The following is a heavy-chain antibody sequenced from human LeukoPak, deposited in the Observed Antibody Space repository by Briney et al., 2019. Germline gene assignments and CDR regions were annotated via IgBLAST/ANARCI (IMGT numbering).Heavy chain of an antibody. CDR3: ARGLLRFLEWYCFDP. D-gene: IGHD3-3*01. CDR2: ISAYNGNT. CDR1: GYTFTSYG. J-gene: IGHJ5*02. V-gene: IGHV1-18*01. Sequence: ASVKVSCKASGYTFTSYGISWVRQAPGQGLEWMGWISAYNGNTNYAQKLQGRVTMTTDTSTSTAYMELSSLRSEDTAVYYCARGLLRFLEWYCFDPWGQGTLVTVSS.